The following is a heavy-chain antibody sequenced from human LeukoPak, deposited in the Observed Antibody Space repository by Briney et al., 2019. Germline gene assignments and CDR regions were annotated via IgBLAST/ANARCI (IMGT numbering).Heavy chain of an antibody. CDR1: GFTFSSYS. D-gene: IGHD6-19*01. CDR3: AREIAVAQALDY. V-gene: IGHV3-21*01. Sequence: GGSLRLSCAASGFTFSSYSMNWVRQAPGKGLEWVSSISSSSYIYYADSVKGRFTISRDNAKNSLYLQMNSLRAEDTAVYYCAREIAVAQALDYWGQGTLVTVSS. J-gene: IGHJ4*02. CDR2: ISSSSYI.